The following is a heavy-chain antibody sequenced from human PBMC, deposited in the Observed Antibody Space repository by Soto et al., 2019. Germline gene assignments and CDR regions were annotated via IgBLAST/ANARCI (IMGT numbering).Heavy chain of an antibody. CDR2: ISSSGSRT. J-gene: IGHJ4*02. Sequence: GGSLRLSCAASGFNFKTYAMSWVRQAPGRGLEWVSAISSSGSRTYYADSVKGRFTISRDNSKNALFLEMNSLRAEDTALYYCAKERREVVSGTGDSWGRGTLVTVSS. CDR1: GFNFKTYA. D-gene: IGHD6-19*01. CDR3: AKERREVVSGTGDS. V-gene: IGHV3-23*01.